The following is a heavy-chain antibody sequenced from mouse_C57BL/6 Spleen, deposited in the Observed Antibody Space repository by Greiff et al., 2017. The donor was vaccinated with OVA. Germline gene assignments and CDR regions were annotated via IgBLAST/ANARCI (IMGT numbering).Heavy chain of an antibody. V-gene: IGHV1-64*01. J-gene: IGHJ3*01. Sequence: QVQLQQPGAELVKPGASVKLSCKASGYTFTSYWMHWVKQRPGQGLEWIGMIHPNSGSTNYNEKFKSKAALTVDKSSSTAYMQLSSLTSEDSAVYYCARRLERGTVAYWGQGTLVTVSA. CDR1: GYTFTSYW. D-gene: IGHD2-4*01. CDR2: IHPNSGST. CDR3: ARRLERGTVAY.